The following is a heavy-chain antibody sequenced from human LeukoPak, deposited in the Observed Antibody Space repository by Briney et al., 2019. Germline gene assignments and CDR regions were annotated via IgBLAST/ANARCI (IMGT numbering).Heavy chain of an antibody. D-gene: IGHD1-1*01. J-gene: IGHJ4*02. CDR2: ISGSGGST. Sequence: GGSLRLSCAASGFTFSSYAMSWVRQAPGKGLEWVSAISGSGGSTYYADSVKGRFTISRDNSKNTLYLQMNSLRAKDTAVYYCAKQTRPQLERRLGFDYWGQGTLVTVSS. CDR3: AKQTRPQLERRLGFDY. CDR1: GFTFSSYA. V-gene: IGHV3-23*01.